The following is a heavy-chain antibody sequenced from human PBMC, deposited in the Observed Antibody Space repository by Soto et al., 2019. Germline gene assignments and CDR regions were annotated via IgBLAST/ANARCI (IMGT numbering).Heavy chain of an antibody. J-gene: IGHJ4*02. V-gene: IGHV3-9*01. Sequence: EVQLVESGGGLVQPGRSLRLSCAASGFTFDDYAMHWVRQAPGKGLEWVSGISWNSGSIGYADSVKGRFTISRDNAKNSLYLQMNSLRAEDTALYYCAEDRGLVLSFCFDYWGRGPLVTVSS. CDR3: AEDRGLVLSFCFDY. CDR2: ISWNSGSI. D-gene: IGHD6-19*01. CDR1: GFTFDDYA.